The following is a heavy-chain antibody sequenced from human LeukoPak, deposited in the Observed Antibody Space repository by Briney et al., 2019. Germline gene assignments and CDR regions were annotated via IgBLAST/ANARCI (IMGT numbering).Heavy chain of an antibody. J-gene: IGHJ4*02. CDR3: AKDPSPGVRGVKVDYFDY. D-gene: IGHD3-10*01. CDR2: ISGSGGST. Sequence: GGSLRLSCAASGFTFSSYAMSWVRQAPGKGLEWVSAISGSGGSTYYADSVKGRFTISRDNSKNTLYLQMNSLRAEDTAVYYCAKDPSPGVRGVKVDYFDYWGQGTLVIVSS. CDR1: GFTFSSYA. V-gene: IGHV3-23*01.